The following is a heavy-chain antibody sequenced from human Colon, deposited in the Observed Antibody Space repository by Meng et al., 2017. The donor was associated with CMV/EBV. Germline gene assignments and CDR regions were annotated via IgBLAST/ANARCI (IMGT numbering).Heavy chain of an antibody. CDR3: ARDDGDY. Sequence: GGSLRLSCAASGCTLSPYWMKWVRQAPGKGLEWVASINKDGSGKYYVASVRGRFTISRDNAKNSLYLQLDTLRAEDTALYYCARDDGDYWGQGMLVTVSS. CDR1: GCTLSPYW. CDR2: INKDGSGK. D-gene: IGHD5-24*01. V-gene: IGHV3-7*01. J-gene: IGHJ4*02.